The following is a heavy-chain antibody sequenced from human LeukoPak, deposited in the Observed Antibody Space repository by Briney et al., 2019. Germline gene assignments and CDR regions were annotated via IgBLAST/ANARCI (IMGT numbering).Heavy chain of an antibody. CDR1: GYTFTGYY. D-gene: IGHD6-19*01. CDR3: ARSPSGWYGDY. V-gene: IGHV1-2*06. Sequence: ASXXVSCKASGYTFTGYYMHWVRQAPGQGLEWMGRINPNSGGTSSARKFQGRVTVTRDTSISTVYMELSRLTSDDTAVYYCARSPSGWYGDYWGQGTLVTVSS. J-gene: IGHJ4*02. CDR2: INPNSGGT.